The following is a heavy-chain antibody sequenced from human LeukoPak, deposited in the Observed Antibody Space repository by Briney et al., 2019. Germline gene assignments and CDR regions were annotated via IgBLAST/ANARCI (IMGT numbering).Heavy chain of an antibody. CDR1: GYSISSGYY. V-gene: IGHV4-38-2*02. CDR2: IYHSGST. CDR3: ARGRAVNAARFDY. D-gene: IGHD1-1*01. Sequence: SETLSLTCTVSGYSISSGYYWGWIQQPPGKGLEWIGSIYHSGSTYYNPSLKSRVTISVDTSKNQFSLKLSSVTAADTAVYYCARGRAVNAARFDYWGQGTLVTVSS. J-gene: IGHJ4*02.